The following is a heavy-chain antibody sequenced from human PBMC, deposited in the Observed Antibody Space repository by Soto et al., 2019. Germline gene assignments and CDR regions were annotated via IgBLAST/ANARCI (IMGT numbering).Heavy chain of an antibody. J-gene: IGHJ4*02. CDR2: IYYSGST. CDR1: GGSISSGGYY. D-gene: IGHD3-22*01. CDR3: ATIVYDSGGDTDY. Sequence: SETLSLTCTVSGGSISSGGYYWSWIRQHPGKGLEWIGNIYYSGSTYYNPALKSRVTMSVDTSKNQFSLKLSTVTAADTAVYYCATIVYDSGGDTDYWGQGTLVTVSS. V-gene: IGHV4-31*03.